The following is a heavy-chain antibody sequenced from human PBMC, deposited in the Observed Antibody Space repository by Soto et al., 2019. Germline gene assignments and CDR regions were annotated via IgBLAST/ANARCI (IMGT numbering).Heavy chain of an antibody. CDR3: ARVGYDSSGYYVRYYYGMDV. D-gene: IGHD3-22*01. Sequence: EVQLVESGGGLVQPGGSLRLSCAASGFTFSNYAMHWVRQAPGKGLEYVSAISSNGGSTYYANSVKGRFTISRDNSKNTRYLQMGSLRAEDMAVYYCARVGYDSSGYYVRYYYGMDVWGQGTTVTVSS. CDR1: GFTFSNYA. CDR2: ISSNGGST. V-gene: IGHV3-64*01. J-gene: IGHJ6*02.